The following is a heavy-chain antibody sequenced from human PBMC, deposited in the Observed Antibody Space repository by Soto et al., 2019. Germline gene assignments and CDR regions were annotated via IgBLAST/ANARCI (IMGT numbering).Heavy chain of an antibody. D-gene: IGHD2-2*01. CDR3: ARSQGSSTSLEIYYYYYYGMDV. Sequence: QVQLVQSGAEVKKPGSSVTVSCKACGGTFSSYAISWVRQAPGQGLEWMGGIIPISDTTNYAQKFQGRVTITADESTSTAYMELSSLRSEDTAVYYCARSQGSSTSLEIYYYYYYGMDVWGQGTTVTVSS. CDR2: IIPISDTT. J-gene: IGHJ6*02. CDR1: GGTFSSYA. V-gene: IGHV1-69*01.